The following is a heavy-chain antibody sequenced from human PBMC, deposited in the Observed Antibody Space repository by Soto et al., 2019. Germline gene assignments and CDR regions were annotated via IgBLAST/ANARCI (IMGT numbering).Heavy chain of an antibody. J-gene: IGHJ6*02. D-gene: IGHD3-3*01. CDR2: IYYSGST. CDR3: ARLRLLEWLPSNYYYYYGMDV. CDR1: GGSISSYY. V-gene: IGHV4-59*01. Sequence: SETLSLTCTVSGGSISSYYWSWIRQPPGKGLEWIGYIYYSGSTNYNPSLKSRVTISVDTSKNQFSLKLSSVTATDTAVYYCARLRLLEWLPSNYYYYYGMDVWGQGTTVTVS.